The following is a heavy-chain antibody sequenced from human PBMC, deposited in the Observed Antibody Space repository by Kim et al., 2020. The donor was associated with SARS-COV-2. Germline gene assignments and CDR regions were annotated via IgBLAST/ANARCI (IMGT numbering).Heavy chain of an antibody. V-gene: IGHV4-59*01. CDR1: GGSISSYY. Sequence: SQTLSLTCTVSGGSISSYYWSWIRQPPGKGLEWIGYIYYTGSTSYNPSLKSRVTMSVDTSKNQFSLKLSSVTAADTALYYCARELGTGRDLAVGYWGLGT. CDR3: ARELGTGRDLAVGY. CDR2: IYYTGST. J-gene: IGHJ4*02. D-gene: IGHD7-27*01.